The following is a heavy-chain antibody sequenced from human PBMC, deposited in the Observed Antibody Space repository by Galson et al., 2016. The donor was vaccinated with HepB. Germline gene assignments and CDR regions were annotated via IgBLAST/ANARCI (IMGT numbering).Heavy chain of an antibody. CDR2: TSYDGSNK. CDR1: GFTFRSYA. D-gene: IGHD6-19*01. Sequence: SLRLSCAASGFTFRSYAMHWVRQAPGKGLEWVAVTSYDGSNKYYAESVKGRITISRDNSKNTLYLQMNSLRSEDTAVYYCARAREVAVPLSPYYYYYGIDVWGQGTTVTVSS. V-gene: IGHV3-30-3*01. J-gene: IGHJ6*02. CDR3: ARAREVAVPLSPYYYYYGIDV.